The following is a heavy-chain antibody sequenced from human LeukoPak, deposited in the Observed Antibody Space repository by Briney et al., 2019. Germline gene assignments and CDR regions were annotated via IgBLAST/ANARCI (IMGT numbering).Heavy chain of an antibody. J-gene: IGHJ4*02. Sequence: GGFLRLSCTASGFTFSIYEMNWVSQVPGKGLMWVARINSAGSSASYGGSVQGRFTISRDNAKNTLSLQMSSLRVEDTGIYYCARDVWGDRDGFFDNWGQGTLVTVAS. CDR1: GFTFSIYE. D-gene: IGHD5-24*01. CDR3: ARDVWGDRDGFFDN. V-gene: IGHV3-74*01. CDR2: INSAGSSA.